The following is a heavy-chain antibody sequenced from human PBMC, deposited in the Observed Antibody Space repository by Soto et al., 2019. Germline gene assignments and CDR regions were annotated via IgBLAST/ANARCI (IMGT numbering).Heavy chain of an antibody. CDR1: GGSFSGYY. Sequence: ETLSLTCAVYGGSFSGYYWSWIRQPPGKGLEWIGEINHSGSTNYNPSLKSRVTISVDTSKNQFSLKLSSVTAADTAVYYCARGRYYYDSSGYSNWFDPWGQGTLVTVSS. V-gene: IGHV4-34*01. D-gene: IGHD3-22*01. J-gene: IGHJ5*02. CDR2: INHSGST. CDR3: ARGRYYYDSSGYSNWFDP.